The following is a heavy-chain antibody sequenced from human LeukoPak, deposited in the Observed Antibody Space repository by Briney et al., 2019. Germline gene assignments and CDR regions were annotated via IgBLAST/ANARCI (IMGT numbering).Heavy chain of an antibody. D-gene: IGHD6-13*01. J-gene: IGHJ3*01. Sequence: GASVKVSCKASRYIFTGYYLHWVRQAAGQGLEWMGWINTNSGGTHYAQKFQGRVTMTRETSISAAFMALSRQRSDGTAVYYCARDIAVAAGPFDVWGQGTMVSVSS. V-gene: IGHV1-2*02. CDR2: INTNSGGT. CDR3: ARDIAVAAGPFDV. CDR1: RYIFTGYY.